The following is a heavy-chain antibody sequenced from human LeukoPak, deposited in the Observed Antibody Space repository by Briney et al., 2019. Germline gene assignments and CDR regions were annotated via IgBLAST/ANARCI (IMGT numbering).Heavy chain of an antibody. CDR3: ARGRPFYYYYYGMDV. D-gene: IGHD6-6*01. CDR1: GYTFTDYA. V-gene: IGHV7-4-1*02. J-gene: IGHJ6*02. Sequence: ASVKVSCKPSGYTFTDYAINWVRQVPGQGLEWMGWINTNTGNPTYAQGFTGRFVFSLDTSVSTAYLQISSLKAEDTAVYYCARGRPFYYYYYGMDVWGQGTTVTVSS. CDR2: INTNTGNP.